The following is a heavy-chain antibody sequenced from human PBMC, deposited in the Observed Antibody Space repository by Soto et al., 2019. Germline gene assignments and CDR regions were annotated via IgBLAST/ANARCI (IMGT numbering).Heavy chain of an antibody. CDR2: IYYSGST. Sequence: SETLSLTCAVSGGSISSGGYSWSWIRQPPGKGLEWIGYIYYSGSTNYNPSLKSRVTISVDTSKNQFSLKLSSVTAADTAVYYCARRYGLGSFDYWGQGTLVTVSS. CDR3: ARRYGLGSFDY. D-gene: IGHD3-10*01. V-gene: IGHV4-61*08. CDR1: GGSISSGGYS. J-gene: IGHJ4*02.